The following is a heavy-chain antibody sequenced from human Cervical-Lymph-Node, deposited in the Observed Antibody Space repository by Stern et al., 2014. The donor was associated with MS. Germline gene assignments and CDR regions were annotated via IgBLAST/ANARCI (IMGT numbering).Heavy chain of an antibody. CDR1: GGSISSGGYS. CDR3: ARSSTVTPNAFDI. Sequence: LQLQESGSGLVKPSQTLSLTCAVSGGSISSGGYSWSWIRQPPGKGLEWIGYIYHSGSTYYNPSLKSRVTISVDSSKNQFSLKLSSVTAADTAVYYCARSSTVTPNAFDIWGQGTMVTVSS. V-gene: IGHV4-30-2*01. J-gene: IGHJ3*02. CDR2: IYHSGST. D-gene: IGHD4-17*01.